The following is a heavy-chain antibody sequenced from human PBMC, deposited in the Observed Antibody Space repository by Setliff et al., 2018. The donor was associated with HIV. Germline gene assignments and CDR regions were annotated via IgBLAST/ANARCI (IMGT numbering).Heavy chain of an antibody. CDR2: IYHSGST. Sequence: SETLSLTCAVFGGSFSGYYWSWIRQSPGKGLEWIGEIYHSGSTNSNPSLRSRVTISVDKSKNQLSLKLSSVTAADTAVYYCARQGYYYDNSGYFTIWGQGTLVTVPQ. V-gene: IGHV4-34*01. J-gene: IGHJ4*02. CDR1: GGSFSGYY. D-gene: IGHD3-22*01. CDR3: ARQGYYYDNSGYFTI.